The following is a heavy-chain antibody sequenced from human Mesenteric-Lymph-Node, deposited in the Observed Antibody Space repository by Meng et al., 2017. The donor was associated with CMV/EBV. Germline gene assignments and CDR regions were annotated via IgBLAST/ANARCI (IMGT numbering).Heavy chain of an antibody. CDR2: MNPNSGNT. J-gene: IGHJ6*02. V-gene: IGHV1-8*03. CDR1: GYTFTSYD. D-gene: IGHD4-23*01. Sequence: ASVKVSCKASGYTFTSYDINWVRQATGQGLEWMGWMNPNSGNTGYAQKFQGRVTITRNTSISTAYMELSSLRSEDTAVYYCARAKPGGKRDYYYYGMDVWGQGTTITVSS. CDR3: ARAKPGGKRDYYYYGMDV.